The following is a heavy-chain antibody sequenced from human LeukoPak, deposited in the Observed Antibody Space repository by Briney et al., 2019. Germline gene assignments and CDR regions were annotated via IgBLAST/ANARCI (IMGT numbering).Heavy chain of an antibody. CDR2: ITSTATHT. D-gene: IGHD1-26*01. J-gene: IGHJ4*02. V-gene: IGHV3-21*01. CDR3: ARDGSPNYGYYAFFDN. Sequence: GGSLRLSCAASGFTFSSYAMSWVRQAPGKGPEWVSSITSTATHTYYADSVKGRFTISRDNAKNSLILQTSSLTVADTGIYYCARDGSPNYGYYAFFDNWGQGTLVTVSS. CDR1: GFTFSSYA.